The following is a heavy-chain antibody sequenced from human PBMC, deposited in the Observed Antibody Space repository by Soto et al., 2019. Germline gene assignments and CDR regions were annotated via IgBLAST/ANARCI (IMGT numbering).Heavy chain of an antibody. CDR2: ISPDGGRT. CDR1: GYTFTTYY. V-gene: IGHV1-46*01. CDR3: ATRGPRHY. J-gene: IGHJ4*02. Sequence: QVQLVQSGAEVKKPGASVKVSCKASGYTFTTYYMHWVRQAPGQGLEWMGIISPDGGRTSYAQKFQGRVTMAKDHATSQGYMEVSRLRSEDTAVYYCATRGPRHYWGQGTLVTVSS.